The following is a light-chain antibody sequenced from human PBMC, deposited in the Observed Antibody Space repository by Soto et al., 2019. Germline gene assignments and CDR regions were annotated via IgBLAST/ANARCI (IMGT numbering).Light chain of an antibody. V-gene: IGLV2-14*01. CDR1: SSDVGGYNF. Sequence: QSALTQPASVSGSPGQSITISCTGTSSDVGGYNFVSWYQQHPDKAPKLMIYDVTNRPSGVSNRFSGSKSCNTASLTISGLQAEDEADYYCSSYTSISTYVFGTGTKLTVL. CDR3: SSYTSISTYV. J-gene: IGLJ1*01. CDR2: DVT.